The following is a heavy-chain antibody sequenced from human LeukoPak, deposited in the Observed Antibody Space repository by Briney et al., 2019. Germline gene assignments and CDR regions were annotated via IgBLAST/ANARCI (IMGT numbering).Heavy chain of an antibody. CDR3: AREQSSSWFEEPYYFDC. Sequence: ASVKVSCKASGYTFTGYYMHWVRQAPGQGLEWMGWINTNTGNPTYAQGFTGRFVFSLDTSVSTAYLQISSLKAEDTAVYYCAREQSSSWFEEPYYFDCWGQGTLVTVSS. J-gene: IGHJ4*02. CDR2: INTNTGNP. CDR1: GYTFTGYY. V-gene: IGHV7-4-1*02. D-gene: IGHD6-13*01.